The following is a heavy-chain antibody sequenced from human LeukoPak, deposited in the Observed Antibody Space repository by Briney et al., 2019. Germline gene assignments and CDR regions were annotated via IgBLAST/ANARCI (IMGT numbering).Heavy chain of an antibody. V-gene: IGHV6-1*01. CDR1: GDSVSSNSAA. J-gene: IGHJ3*02. CDR2: TYYRSKWYN. Sequence: PSQTLSLTCAISGDSVSSNSAAWNWIRQSPSRGLEWLGRTYYRSKWYNDYAVSVKSRITINPDTSKNQFSLQLNSVTPEDTAVYYCARVSHYYGSGSYSADAFDIWGQGTMVTVSS. CDR3: ARVSHYYGSGSYSADAFDI. D-gene: IGHD3-10*01.